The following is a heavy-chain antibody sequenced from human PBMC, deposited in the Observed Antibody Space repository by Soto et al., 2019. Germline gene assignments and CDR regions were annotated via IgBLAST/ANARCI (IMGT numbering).Heavy chain of an antibody. J-gene: IGHJ6*02. CDR3: YIMAV. V-gene: IGHV3-23*01. D-gene: IGHD4-4*01. CDR2: ISGSGGST. Sequence: EVHLLESGGGLVQPGGSLRLSCAGSGFTFSSSAMSWVRQAPGKGLEWVSAISGSGGSTYYGDSVTGRFTISRDTSKNTLYLQMNSLRAEDKSLYYCYIMAVWGQWTTVTVSS. CDR1: GFTFSSSA.